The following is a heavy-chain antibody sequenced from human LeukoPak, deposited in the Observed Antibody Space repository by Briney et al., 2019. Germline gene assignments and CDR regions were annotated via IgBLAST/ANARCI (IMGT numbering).Heavy chain of an antibody. J-gene: IGHJ4*02. Sequence: ASVKVSCKASGYTFTGYYMHWVRQAPGQGLEWMGRINPNSGGTNYAQKFQGRVTMTRDTSISTAYMELSRLRSDDTAVYYCARGRAAAGTLGYWGRGTLVTVSS. D-gene: IGHD6-13*01. CDR3: ARGRAAAGTLGY. V-gene: IGHV1-2*06. CDR2: INPNSGGT. CDR1: GYTFTGYY.